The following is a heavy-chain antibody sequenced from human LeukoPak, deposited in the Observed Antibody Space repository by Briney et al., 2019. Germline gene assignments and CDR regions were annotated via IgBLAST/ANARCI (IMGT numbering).Heavy chain of an antibody. CDR3: ARTYYDFWSGPSDAFNN. D-gene: IGHD3-3*01. CDR2: IRYDGSSK. J-gene: IGHJ3*02. Sequence: GGSLTLSCAASGFTFSSYGMHWVRQAPGKGLEWVAFIRYDGSSKYYADSVKGRFTISRDNSENTLFLQMNSLRLEDRAVYYCARTYYDFWSGPSDAFNNWSQGTMVSVST. V-gene: IGHV3-30*02. CDR1: GFTFSSYG.